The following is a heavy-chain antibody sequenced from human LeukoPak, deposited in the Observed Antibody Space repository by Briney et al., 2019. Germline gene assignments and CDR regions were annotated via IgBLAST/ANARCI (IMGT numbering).Heavy chain of an antibody. CDR2: ISESGDKT. Sequence: GGPLRLSCAASGFTFSNYAMNWVRQAPGKGLEWVSSISESGDKTDYADSVRGRFTISRDNSQNTLYLQMNSLRAEDTALYYCAKQWVDCWGQGTLVTVSS. D-gene: IGHD1-26*01. J-gene: IGHJ4*02. V-gene: IGHV3-23*01. CDR3: AKQWVDC. CDR1: GFTFSNYA.